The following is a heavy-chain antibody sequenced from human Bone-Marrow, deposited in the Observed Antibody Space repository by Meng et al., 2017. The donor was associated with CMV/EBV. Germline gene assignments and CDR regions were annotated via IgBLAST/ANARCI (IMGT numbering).Heavy chain of an antibody. Sequence: GGSLRLSCAASGFPFSNYAMSWVRQAPGKGLEWVSAINSEGRTEYADSVKGRFTISRIDTKNTLYLQMNSLRAEDTAVYFCRGSHAHDYWGQGTLVTVSS. CDR3: RGSHAHDY. D-gene: IGHD1-26*01. CDR2: INSEGRT. V-gene: IGHV3-23*01. CDR1: GFPFSNYA. J-gene: IGHJ4*02.